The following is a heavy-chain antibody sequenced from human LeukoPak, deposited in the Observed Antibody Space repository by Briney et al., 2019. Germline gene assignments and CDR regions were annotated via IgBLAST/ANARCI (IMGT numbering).Heavy chain of an antibody. J-gene: IGHJ4*02. D-gene: IGHD5-24*01. CDR1: GITFSSYG. V-gene: IGHV3-48*01. Sequence: GGSLRLSCAASGITFSSYGMSWVRQAPGKGPEWVSHISSSGSTVSYADSVKGRFTISRDNAKSSLYLQMNSLRVEDTAVYHCARDGMRWHARYWGQGTLVTVSS. CDR2: ISSSGSTV. CDR3: ARDGMRWHARY.